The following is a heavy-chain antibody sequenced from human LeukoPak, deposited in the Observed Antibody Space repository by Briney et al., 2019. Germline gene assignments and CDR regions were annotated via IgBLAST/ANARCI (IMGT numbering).Heavy chain of an antibody. CDR2: IMPIFDTA. J-gene: IGHJ6*03. CDR3: ARDMGMPTRTPHYYYYYMDV. CDR1: GGTFTNYS. V-gene: IGHV1-69*05. Sequence: PGASVKVSCKSSGGTFTNYSFSWVRQAPGQGLEWMGGIMPIFDTANYAQRFRGRVTITTDESTSTAYMELSGLRSEDTAAYYCARDMGMPTRTPHYYYYYMDVWGKGTTVTVSS. D-gene: IGHD2-15*01.